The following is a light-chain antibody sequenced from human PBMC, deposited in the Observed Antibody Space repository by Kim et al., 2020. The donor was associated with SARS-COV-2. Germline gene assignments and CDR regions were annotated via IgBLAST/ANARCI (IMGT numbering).Light chain of an antibody. J-gene: IGLJ2*01. CDR2: YDS. CDR1: DIGSKG. CDR3: QVWASDSDLV. Sequence: VAPGKTASITCGGNDIGSKGVHWYQRKPGQAPVLVIYYDSDRPSGIPERFSGSNSGNTATLTISRVEAGDEADYYCQVWASDSDLVFGGGTQLTVL. V-gene: IGLV3-21*04.